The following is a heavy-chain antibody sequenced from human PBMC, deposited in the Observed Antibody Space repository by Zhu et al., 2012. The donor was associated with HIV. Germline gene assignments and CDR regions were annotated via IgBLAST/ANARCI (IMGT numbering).Heavy chain of an antibody. CDR3: ARGGYYYDSLGAFDX. V-gene: IGHV4-38-2*02. Sequence: QVQLQESGPGSVKPSKTLSLTCSISGYSMRSGYYWGWIRQPPGKDLEWIGSIYHSGTTYYNPSLKSRVTILVDMSEKEFSLKLTSVTAADTAVYYRARGGYYYDSLGAFDXWGPRATVTVSS. CDR2: IYHSGTT. D-gene: IGHD3-22*01. CDR1: GYSMRSGYY. J-gene: IGHJ3*01.